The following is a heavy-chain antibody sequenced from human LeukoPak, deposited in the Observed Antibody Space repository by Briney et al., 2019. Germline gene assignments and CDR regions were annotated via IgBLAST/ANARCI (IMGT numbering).Heavy chain of an antibody. D-gene: IGHD3-10*01. Sequence: GGSLRLSCAASGFTFSSCSMNWVSQAPGKGLEWVSYISSGSSSIYYADSVKGRFTISRDNSKNTLYVQMNSLRAEDTAVYYCAKGHYYGSGSLDYWGQGTLVTVSS. CDR3: AKGHYYGSGSLDY. CDR2: ISSGSSSI. CDR1: GFTFSSCS. J-gene: IGHJ4*02. V-gene: IGHV3-48*01.